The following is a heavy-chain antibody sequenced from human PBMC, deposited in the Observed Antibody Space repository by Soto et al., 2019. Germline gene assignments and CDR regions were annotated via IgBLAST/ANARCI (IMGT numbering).Heavy chain of an antibody. CDR2: MNPYSGNT. J-gene: IGHJ4*02. Sequence: ASVKVSCKAGGYTFSDYYIQWVRQATGQGLEWMGWMNPYSGNTGYAQKFQGRVTVTRNTSISTVYMELSGLRPDDTAVYYCARRKERSGPHYFDYWGQGSQVTVSS. CDR3: ARRKERSGPHYFDY. V-gene: IGHV1-8*02. D-gene: IGHD6-25*01. CDR1: GYTFSDYY.